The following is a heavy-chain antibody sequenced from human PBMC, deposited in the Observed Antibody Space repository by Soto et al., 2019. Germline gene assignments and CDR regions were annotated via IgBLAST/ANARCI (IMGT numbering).Heavy chain of an antibody. J-gene: IGHJ3*02. CDR1: GESVRPKY. Sequence: QVQLQESGPGLVKPSETLWLTCSVSGESVRPKYWYWIRQPPGQGLGWMGYIDYFGSAHSSPSLGSGAIISGAAAKNEGSLTLSFGTAADTDMYFCARHNTFDNGGYDAFDIWGPGAKVTVSS. CDR3: ARHNTFDNGGYDAFDI. CDR2: IDYFGSA. V-gene: IGHV4-59*02. D-gene: IGHD5-12*01.